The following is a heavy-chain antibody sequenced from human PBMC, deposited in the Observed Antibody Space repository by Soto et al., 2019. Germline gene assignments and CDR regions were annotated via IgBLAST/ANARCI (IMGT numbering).Heavy chain of an antibody. CDR2: INAGNGNT. CDR1: GYTFTSYA. J-gene: IGHJ4*02. Sequence: ASVKVSCKASGYTFTSYAMHWVRQAPGQRLEWMGWINAGNGNTKYSQKFQGRVTITRDTSASTAYMELSSLRSEDTAVYYCARDGSYYDSSGYYVWGQGTLVTVSS. V-gene: IGHV1-3*01. D-gene: IGHD3-22*01. CDR3: ARDGSYYDSSGYYV.